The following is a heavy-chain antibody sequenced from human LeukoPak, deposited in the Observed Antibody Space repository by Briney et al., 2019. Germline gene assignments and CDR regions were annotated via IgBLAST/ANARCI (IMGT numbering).Heavy chain of an antibody. CDR1: GFTFSSYW. V-gene: IGHV3-74*01. D-gene: IGHD6-13*01. CDR3: ARLRDSSSPRYYYYGLDV. Sequence: GGSLRPSCAASGFTFSSYWIHWVRQAPGKGLVWVSRINGDGSSTNYADSVKGRFTISRDNAKNTLYLQMNSLRAEDTAVYYCARLRDSSSPRYYYYGLDVWGQGTTVTVSS. J-gene: IGHJ6*02. CDR2: INGDGSST.